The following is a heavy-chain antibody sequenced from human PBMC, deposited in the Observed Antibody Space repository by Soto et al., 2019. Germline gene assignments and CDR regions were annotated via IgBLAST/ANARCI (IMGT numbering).Heavy chain of an antibody. CDR2: ISPKSGGT. V-gene: IGHV1-2*02. CDR1: GYTFSDYY. J-gene: IGHJ3*02. Sequence: QVQLVQSGAEVQKPGASVKVSCKASGYTFSDYYVRWVSQAPGQGLEWMGWISPKSGGTNYAQKYQGRVTMTRDTSIFTAYMELSRLRSDDTAVYYCTRNAFYYNSSGYHDGFDIWGQGTLVTVSS. D-gene: IGHD3-22*01. CDR3: TRNAFYYNSSGYHDGFDI.